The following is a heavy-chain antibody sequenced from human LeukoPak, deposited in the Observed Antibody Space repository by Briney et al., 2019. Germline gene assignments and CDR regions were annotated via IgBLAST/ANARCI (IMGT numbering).Heavy chain of an antibody. CDR2: IYYSGTT. J-gene: IGHJ4*02. CDR3: ARQYDYGGKTENPALDY. Sequence: SETLSLTCTVSGGSINSSPYYWGWIRQPPGKGLEWIGSIYYSGTTHYNPSLESRVTISVDTSKNQFSLKLSSVTAADTAVYYCARQYDYGGKTENPALDYWGQGILVTVSS. CDR1: GGSINSSPYY. D-gene: IGHD4-23*01. V-gene: IGHV4-39*01.